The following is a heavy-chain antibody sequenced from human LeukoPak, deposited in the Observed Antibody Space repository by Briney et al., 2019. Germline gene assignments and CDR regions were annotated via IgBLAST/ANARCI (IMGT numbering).Heavy chain of an antibody. V-gene: IGHV1-69*13. D-gene: IGHD1-26*01. Sequence: SVKVSCKASGGTFSSYAISWVRQAPGQGLEWMGGIIPIFGTANYAQKFQGRVTITADESTSTAYMELSSLRSEDTAVYYCARELGSPPLGYFDYWGQGTLVTVSS. J-gene: IGHJ4*02. CDR3: ARELGSPPLGYFDY. CDR2: IIPIFGTA. CDR1: GGTFSSYA.